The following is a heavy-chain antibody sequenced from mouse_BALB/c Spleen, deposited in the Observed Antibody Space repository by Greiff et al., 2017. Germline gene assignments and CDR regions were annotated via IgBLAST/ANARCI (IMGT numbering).Heavy chain of an antibody. D-gene: IGHD2-4*01. J-gene: IGHJ2*01. Sequence: EVQLVESGGGLVKPGGSLKLSCAASGFAFSSYDMSWVRQTPEKRLEWVAYISSGGGSTYYPDTVKGRFTISRDNAKNTLYLQMSSLKSEDTAMYYCARQRGLGYFDYWGQGTTLTVSS. CDR3: ARQRGLGYFDY. V-gene: IGHV5-12-1*01. CDR1: GFAFSSYD. CDR2: ISSGGGST.